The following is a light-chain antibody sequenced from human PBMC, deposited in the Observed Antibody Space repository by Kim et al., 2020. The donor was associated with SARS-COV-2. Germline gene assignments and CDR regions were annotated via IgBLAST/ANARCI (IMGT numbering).Light chain of an antibody. V-gene: IGKV4-1*01. J-gene: IGKJ2*01. CDR3: QQYYNSPYT. CDR2: WAS. CDR1: QSLLYRSDNKNY. Sequence: RATINCKSSQSLLYRSDNKNYLAWYQQKPGQPPKLLIYWASTRESGVPDRFSGSGSGTDFTLTISGLQAEDVAVYYCQQYYNSPYTFGQGTKLEI.